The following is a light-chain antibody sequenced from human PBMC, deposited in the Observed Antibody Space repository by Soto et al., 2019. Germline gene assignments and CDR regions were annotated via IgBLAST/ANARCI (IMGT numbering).Light chain of an antibody. V-gene: IGKV3-11*01. CDR2: DAS. CDR1: QSVSSY. J-gene: IGKJ2*01. CDR3: QQRSNWPPYT. Sequence: EIVLTQSPATLSLSPGERATLSCRASQSVSSYLAWYQQKPGQAPRLLIYDASNRATGIPARFSGSGSGTDFTLTISSLEPEDFAVYYWQQRSNWPPYTFGKGTNLEIK.